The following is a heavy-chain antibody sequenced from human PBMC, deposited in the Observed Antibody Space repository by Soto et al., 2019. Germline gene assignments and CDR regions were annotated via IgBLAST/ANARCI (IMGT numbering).Heavy chain of an antibody. D-gene: IGHD3-10*01. CDR3: ARTITMVRGVIDYGMDV. V-gene: IGHV4-59*01. J-gene: IGHJ6*02. Sequence: PSETLSLTCTVSGGSISSYYWSWIRQPPGKGLEWIGYIYYSGSTNYNPSLKSRVTISVDTSKNQFSLKLSSVTAADTAVYYCARTITMVRGVIDYGMDVWGQGTTVTVSS. CDR2: IYYSGST. CDR1: GGSISSYY.